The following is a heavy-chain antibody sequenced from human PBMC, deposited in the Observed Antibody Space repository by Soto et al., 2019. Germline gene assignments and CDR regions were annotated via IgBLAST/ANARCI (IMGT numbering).Heavy chain of an antibody. J-gene: IGHJ6*02. D-gene: IGHD6-19*01. V-gene: IGHV3-43*01. CDR3: AKDIAVAGAYYYYGMDV. Sequence: GGSLRLSCAASGFTFDDYTMHLVRQAPGKGLEWVSLISWDGGSTYYADSVKGRFTISRDNSKNSLYLQMNSLRTEDTALYYCAKDIAVAGAYYYYGMDVWGQGTTVTVSS. CDR2: ISWDGGST. CDR1: GFTFDDYT.